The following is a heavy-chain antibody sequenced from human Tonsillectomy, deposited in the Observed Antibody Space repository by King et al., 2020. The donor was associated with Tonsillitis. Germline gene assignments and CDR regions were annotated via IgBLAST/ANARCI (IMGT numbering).Heavy chain of an antibody. CDR2: ISYDGSNK. CDR3: AREDPVLNYFDY. CDR1: GFTFSSYA. V-gene: IGHV3-30-3*01. Sequence: VQLVESGGGVVQPGRSLRLSCAASGFTFSSYAIHWVRQAPGKGLEWVAVISYDGSNKYYADSVMGRFTISRDNSKNTLYLQMNSLRAEDTAMYYCAREDPVLNYFDYWGQGTLVTVSS. J-gene: IGHJ4*02.